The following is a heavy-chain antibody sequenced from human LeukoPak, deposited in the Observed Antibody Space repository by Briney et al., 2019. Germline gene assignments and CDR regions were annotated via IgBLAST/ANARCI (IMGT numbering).Heavy chain of an antibody. CDR2: INPSGGST. CDR3: ARGGALVVVITEEWTFDY. Sequence: ASVKVSCKASGYTFTSYYMHWVRQAPGQGLEWMGIINPSGGSTSYAQKFQGRVTMTRDMSTSTVYMELSSLRSEDTAVYYCARGGALVVVITEEWTFDYWGQGTLVTVSS. D-gene: IGHD3-22*01. J-gene: IGHJ4*02. V-gene: IGHV1-46*01. CDR1: GYTFTSYY.